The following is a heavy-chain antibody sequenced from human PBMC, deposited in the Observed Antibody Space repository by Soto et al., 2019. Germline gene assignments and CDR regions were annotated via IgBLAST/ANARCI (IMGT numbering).Heavy chain of an antibody. CDR1: GFTFSDHH. J-gene: IGHJ3*02. V-gene: IGHV3-72*01. CDR2: IRNQANTYTT. Sequence: EVQLVESGGGLVQPGVSLRLSCAASGFTFSDHHMDWVRQAPGKGLYWVGRIRNQANTYTTEYAASVKGRFTMSRDDPKKSLYLQMNSLKSEDTAVYYCASRITAAGTGAFDIWGQGTMVTVSS. CDR3: ASRITAAGTGAFDI. D-gene: IGHD6-13*01.